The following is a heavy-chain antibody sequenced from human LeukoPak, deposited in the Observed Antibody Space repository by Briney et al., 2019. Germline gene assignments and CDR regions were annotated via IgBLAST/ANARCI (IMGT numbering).Heavy chain of an antibody. CDR1: GYTFTGYY. CDR2: INPNSGGT. V-gene: IGHV1-2*02. Sequence: GSVKVSCKASGYTFTGYYMHWVRQAPGQGLEWMGWINPNSGGTNYAQKFQGRVTMTRDTSISTAYMELSRLRSDDTAVYYCARDHPRVKYYDFWSGYPYYFDYWGQGTLVTVSS. D-gene: IGHD3-3*01. J-gene: IGHJ4*02. CDR3: ARDHPRVKYYDFWSGYPYYFDY.